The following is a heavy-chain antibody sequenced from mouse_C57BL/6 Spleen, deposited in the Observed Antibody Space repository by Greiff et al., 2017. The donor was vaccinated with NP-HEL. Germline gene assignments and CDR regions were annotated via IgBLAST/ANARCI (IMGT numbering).Heavy chain of an antibody. J-gene: IGHJ3*01. CDR2: ISDGGSYT. V-gene: IGHV5-4*01. CDR1: GFTFSSYA. CDR3: ARDDTQFAY. Sequence: EVQLQESGGGLVKPGGSLKLSCAASGFTFSSYAMSWVRQTPEKRLEWVATISDGGSYTYYPDNVKGRFTISRDNAKNNLYLQMSHLKSEDTAMYYCARDDTQFAYWGQGTLVTVSA.